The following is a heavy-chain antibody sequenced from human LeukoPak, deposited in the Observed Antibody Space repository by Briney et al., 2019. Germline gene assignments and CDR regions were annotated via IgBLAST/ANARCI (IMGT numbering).Heavy chain of an antibody. J-gene: IGHJ4*02. Sequence: GGSLRLSCAAFGFTFNTYGMSWVRQAPGKGLEWVSGIDPSGAYTDYAASVKGRFTISRDNSRNTLFLQMSSLRAEDTAVYYCAKDSSTSWLSDCWGQGTLVTVSS. V-gene: IGHV3-23*01. CDR2: IDPSGAYT. CDR1: GFTFNTYG. D-gene: IGHD2-2*01. CDR3: AKDSSTSWLSDC.